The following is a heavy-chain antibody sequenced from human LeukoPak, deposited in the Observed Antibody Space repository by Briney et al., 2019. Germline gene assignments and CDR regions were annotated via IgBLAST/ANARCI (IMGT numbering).Heavy chain of an antibody. CDR3: ARVDSSGPGDY. J-gene: IGHJ4*02. Sequence: PSETLSLTCAVSGGSISRSSYFWGWIRQPPGKGLEWIGSIYYTGTTYYNPSLKSRVTISVDTSKNQFSLKLNSVTAADTAVYHCARVDSSGPGDYWGQGTLVTVSS. CDR1: GGSISRSSYF. D-gene: IGHD3-22*01. CDR2: IYYTGTT. V-gene: IGHV4-39*07.